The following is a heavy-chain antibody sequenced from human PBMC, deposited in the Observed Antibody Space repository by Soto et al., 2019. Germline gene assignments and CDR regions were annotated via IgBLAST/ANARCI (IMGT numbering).Heavy chain of an antibody. V-gene: IGHV3-30*18. CDR3: AQDPSSCYCFDY. CDR1: GFTFSSYG. D-gene: IGHD6-13*01. Sequence: GGSLRLSCAASGFTFSSYGMHWVRQAPGKGLEWVAVISYDGSNKYYADSVKGRFTISRHNSKNTLYLQMNSPRAEDTAAYYCAQDPSSCYCFDYWGQGTLVTVSS. J-gene: IGHJ4*02. CDR2: ISYDGSNK.